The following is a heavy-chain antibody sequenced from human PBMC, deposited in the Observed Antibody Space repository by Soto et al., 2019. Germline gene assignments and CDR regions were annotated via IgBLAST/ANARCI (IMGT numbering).Heavy chain of an antibody. V-gene: IGHV3-23*01. D-gene: IGHD1-26*01. CDR2: ISGSGGST. CDR1: GFTFSSYA. Sequence: GGSLRLSCAASGFTFSSYAMSWVRQAPGKGLEWVSAISGSGGSTYYADSVKGRFTISRDNSKNTLYLQMNSLRAEDTAVYYCAKDRQSGGSYWVNWFDPWGQGTLVTVSS. J-gene: IGHJ5*02. CDR3: AKDRQSGGSYWVNWFDP.